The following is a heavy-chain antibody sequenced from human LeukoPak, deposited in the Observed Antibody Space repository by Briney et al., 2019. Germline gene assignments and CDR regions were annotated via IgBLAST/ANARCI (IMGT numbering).Heavy chain of an antibody. J-gene: IGHJ4*02. D-gene: IGHD6-13*01. CDR3: ARIGAGSSRDY. CDR1: GFTFSNFA. Sequence: GGSLRLSCAASGFTFSNFAMTWXRQAPGKGLEWVSSIVGSSSTYYADSLKGRFTISRDNAKNSLYLQMNSLRAEDTAVYYCARIGAGSSRDYWGQGTLVTVSS. CDR2: IVGSSST. V-gene: IGHV3-21*01.